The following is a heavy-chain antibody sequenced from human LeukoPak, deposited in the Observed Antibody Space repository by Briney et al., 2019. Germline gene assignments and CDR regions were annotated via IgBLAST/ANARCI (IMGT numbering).Heavy chain of an antibody. D-gene: IGHD3-10*01. V-gene: IGHV3-9*01. Sequence: SLRLSCAASGFTFDDFAMHWVRQAPGKGLEWVSGINWNSGTIAYAVSVKGRFTISRDDAKNSLYLQMNSLRADDTALYYCVKEGEMGQNYYGSGRYYYYMDVWGKGTMVTVSS. J-gene: IGHJ6*03. CDR1: GFTFDDFA. CDR3: VKEGEMGQNYYGSGRYYYYMDV. CDR2: INWNSGTI.